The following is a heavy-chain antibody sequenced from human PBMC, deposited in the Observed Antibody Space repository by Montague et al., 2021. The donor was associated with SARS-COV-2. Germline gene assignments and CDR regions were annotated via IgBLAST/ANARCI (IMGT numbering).Heavy chain of an antibody. Sequence: SETLSLTCTVSGSSISGYYWSWIRQSAGKGLEWIGHIYNSGSTYYNPSLKSRVTMSVDTSKNQFSLKLSSVTAADTAVYYCVRVQGRSTWNYPDYWGQGTLATASS. J-gene: IGHJ4*02. CDR1: GSSISGYY. CDR2: IYNSGST. V-gene: IGHV4-4*07. CDR3: VRVQGRSTWNYPDY. D-gene: IGHD2/OR15-2a*01.